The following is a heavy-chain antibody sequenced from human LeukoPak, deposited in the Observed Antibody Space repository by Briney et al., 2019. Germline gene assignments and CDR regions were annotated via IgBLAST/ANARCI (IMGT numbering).Heavy chain of an antibody. J-gene: IGHJ3*01. V-gene: IGHV2-5*02. CDR1: GFSLSSSGVG. CDR2: IYWDDDK. CDR3: AHSGTVTSPHDAFDV. Sequence: ESGPTLVKPTQPLTLTCTFSGFSLSSSGVGVGWIRQPPGKALEWLALIYWDDDKRYSPSLKSRLTITKDTSKNQVVLTLTNMDPVDTGTYYCAHSGTVTSPHDAFDVWGQGTMVTVSS. D-gene: IGHD4-17*01.